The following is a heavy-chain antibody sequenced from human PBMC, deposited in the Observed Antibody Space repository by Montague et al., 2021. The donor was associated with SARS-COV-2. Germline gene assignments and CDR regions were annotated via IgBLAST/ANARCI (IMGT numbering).Heavy chain of an antibody. CDR1: GFTFSAYW. V-gene: IGHV3-7*03. J-gene: IGHJ4*02. D-gene: IGHD6-19*01. CDR2: ISQDGSEE. CDR3: ARVVSNGWTFDY. Sequence: SLRLSCAASGFTFSAYWMTWVRQAPGKGLEWVASISQDGSEENXXXSXKVRFTISRDNAKSSLYLQMNSLRAEDTAVFYCARVVSNGWTFDYWGQGTLVTVSS.